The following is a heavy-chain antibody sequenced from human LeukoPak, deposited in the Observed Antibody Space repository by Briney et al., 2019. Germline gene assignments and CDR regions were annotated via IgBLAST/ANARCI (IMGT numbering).Heavy chain of an antibody. CDR2: INTNTGNP. D-gene: IGHD3-10*01. CDR1: GYTFTNYA. V-gene: IGHV7-4-1*02. CDR3: ARGNYYVDY. J-gene: IGHJ4*02. Sequence: GASVKVSCKASGYTFTNYAMNWVRQAPGQGLEWMGWINTNTGNPTYAQDFTGRFVFSLNTSVSTAYLQISSLKTEDTAVYYCARGNYYVDYWGQGTLVTVSS.